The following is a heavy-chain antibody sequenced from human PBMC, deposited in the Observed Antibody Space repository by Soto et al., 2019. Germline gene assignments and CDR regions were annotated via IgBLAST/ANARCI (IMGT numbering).Heavy chain of an antibody. CDR2: IYWDDDK. V-gene: IGHV2-5*02. CDR1: GFSLSTSGVG. Sequence: QITLKESGPTLVKPTQTLTLTCTFSGFSLSTSGVGVGWIRQPPGKALEWLALIYWDDDKRYSPSLKSRLTITKDTSKNQVVLTMTNMDPEDTATYYWAHKCSINWFDPWGQGTLVTVSS. CDR3: AHKCSINWFDP. D-gene: IGHD3-10*02. J-gene: IGHJ5*02.